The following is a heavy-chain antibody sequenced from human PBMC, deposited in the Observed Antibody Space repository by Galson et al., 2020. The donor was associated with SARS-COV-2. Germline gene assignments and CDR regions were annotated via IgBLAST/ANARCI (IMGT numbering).Heavy chain of an antibody. V-gene: IGHV4-39*01. CDR1: GVSISSRAYY. CDR3: ARGLDGTGRFNGRDY. Sequence: SETLSLTCTVSGVSISSRAYYWGWLRQPPGKGLEWIGIFSYGGHPYYKSSLKSRLTMPVDTSKNQFSLKLSSVTAADTAVYYCARGLDGTGRFNGRDYWGQGTLVTVSS. J-gene: IGHJ4*02. D-gene: IGHD2-8*02. CDR2: FSYGGHP.